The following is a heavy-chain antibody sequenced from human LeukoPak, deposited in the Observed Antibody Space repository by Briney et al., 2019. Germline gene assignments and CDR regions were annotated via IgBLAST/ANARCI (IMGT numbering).Heavy chain of an antibody. CDR3: ARVYDIAVASGGFGY. CDR2: INPNSGGT. CDR1: GYTFTSYY. V-gene: IGHV1-2*02. J-gene: IGHJ4*02. Sequence: ASVKVSCKASGYTFTSYYMHWVRQAPGQGLEWMGWINPNSGGTNYAQKFQGRVTMTRDTSISTAYMELSRLRSDDTAVYYCARVYDIAVASGGFGYWGQGTLVTVSS. D-gene: IGHD6-19*01.